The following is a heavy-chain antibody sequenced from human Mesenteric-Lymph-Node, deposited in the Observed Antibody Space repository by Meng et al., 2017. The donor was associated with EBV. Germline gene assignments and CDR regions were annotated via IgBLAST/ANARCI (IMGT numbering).Heavy chain of an antibody. CDR3: AGGDYVNQFNY. J-gene: IGHJ4*02. D-gene: IGHD4-17*01. Sequence: QLQESGPRLVKPSQTLPLTCPVSGGAVNSGGYSWSWIRQSPEKGLEWIGYVHHSGLTYYNPSLETRVIISLERSKNQFSLKLTSVTAADTAVYYCAGGDYVNQFNYWGQGTLVTVS. CDR1: GGAVNSGGYS. CDR2: VHHSGLT. V-gene: IGHV4-30-2*06.